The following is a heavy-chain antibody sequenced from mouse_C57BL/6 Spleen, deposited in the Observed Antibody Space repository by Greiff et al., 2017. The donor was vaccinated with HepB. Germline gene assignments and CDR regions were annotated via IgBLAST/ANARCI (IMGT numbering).Heavy chain of an antibody. CDR1: GYTFTSYW. CDR3: ASNYYGSSYWYFDV. D-gene: IGHD1-1*01. J-gene: IGHJ1*03. V-gene: IGHV1-59*01. Sequence: QVQLQQPGAELVRPGPSVKLSCKASGYTFTSYWMHWVKQRPGQGLEWIGVIDPSDSYTNYNQKFKGKATLTVDTSSSTAYMQLSSLTSEDSAVYYCASNYYGSSYWYFDVWGTGTTVTVSS. CDR2: IDPSDSYT.